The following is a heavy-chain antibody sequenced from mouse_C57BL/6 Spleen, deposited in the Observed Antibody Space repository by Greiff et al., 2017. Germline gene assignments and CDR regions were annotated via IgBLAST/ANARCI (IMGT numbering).Heavy chain of an antibody. J-gene: IGHJ2*01. CDR2: INPNSGST. D-gene: IGHD2-2*01. Sequence: QVQLQQPGAELVKPGASVKLSCKASGYTFTSYWMHWVKQRPGQGLEWIGIINPNSGSTNYNEKFKSKATLTVDKSSSTAYMQLSSLTSEDSAVYYCARSRNLDDGYEGYWGQGTTLTVSA. CDR1: GYTFTSYW. CDR3: ARSRNLDDGYEGY. V-gene: IGHV1-64*01.